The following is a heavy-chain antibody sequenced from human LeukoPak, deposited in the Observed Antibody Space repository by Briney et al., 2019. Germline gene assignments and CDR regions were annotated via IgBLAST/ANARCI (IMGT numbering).Heavy chain of an antibody. V-gene: IGHV3-53*01. CDR1: GFTVSSNH. J-gene: IGHJ4*02. Sequence: PGGSLRLSCAASGFTVSSNHMSWVRQGPGKGLEWVSVIYSGGSTYYADSVKGRFTISRDKAKSTLYLQMNSLRVEDTAVYYCARSANYFDTSGQDYWGQGTLVTVSS. CDR3: ARSANYFDTSGQDY. CDR2: IYSGGST. D-gene: IGHD3-22*01.